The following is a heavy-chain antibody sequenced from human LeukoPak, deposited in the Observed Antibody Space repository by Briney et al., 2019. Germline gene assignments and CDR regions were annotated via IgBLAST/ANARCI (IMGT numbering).Heavy chain of an antibody. J-gene: IGHJ6*02. V-gene: IGHV3-21*01. Sequence: GGSLRLSCAASGFTFSTYSMNWVRQAPGKGLEWVSSISSSSTYIYNADSVKGRFTISRDNAKNSLYLQMNTLRVEDTAVYYRAREVTQPVGYFYGMDVWGQGTTVTVSS. CDR1: GFTFSTYS. CDR2: ISSSSTYI. D-gene: IGHD1-14*01. CDR3: AREVTQPVGYFYGMDV.